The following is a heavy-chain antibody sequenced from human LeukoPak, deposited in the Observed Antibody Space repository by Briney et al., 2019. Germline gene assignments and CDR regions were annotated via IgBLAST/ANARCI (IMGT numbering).Heavy chain of an antibody. CDR2: ISAYNGNT. CDR3: ARDFTDGSGSYWFDP. D-gene: IGHD3-10*01. CDR1: GGTFSSFA. Sequence: ASVKVSCKASGGTFSSFAISWVRQAPGQGLEWMGWISAYNGNTNYAQKLQGRVTMTTDTSTTTAYMELRSLRSDDTAVYYCARDFTDGSGSYWFDPWGQGTLVTVSS. V-gene: IGHV1-18*01. J-gene: IGHJ5*02.